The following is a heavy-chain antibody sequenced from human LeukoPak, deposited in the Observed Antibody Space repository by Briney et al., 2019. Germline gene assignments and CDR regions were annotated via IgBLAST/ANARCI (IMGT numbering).Heavy chain of an antibody. CDR3: ARADCSSTSCYLDP. CDR2: IYYSGST. Sequence: PSQTLSLTCTVSGGSISSGGYYWSWIRQHPGKGLEWIGYIYYSGSTYYNPSLKSRVTISVDTSKNQFSLKLSSVTAADTAVYYCARADCSSTSCYLDPWGQGTLVTVSS. J-gene: IGHJ5*02. CDR1: GGSISSGGYY. V-gene: IGHV4-31*03. D-gene: IGHD2-2*01.